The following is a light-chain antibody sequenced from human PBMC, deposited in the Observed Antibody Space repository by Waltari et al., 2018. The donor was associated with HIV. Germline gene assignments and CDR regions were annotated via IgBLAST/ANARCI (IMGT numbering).Light chain of an antibody. CDR2: KAS. V-gene: IGKV1-5*03. J-gene: IGKJ1*01. Sequence: IQMPQSPSSLSASVGARVTIPCRASQSISSWLAWYQQKPGKAPKLLIYKASSLERGVQSRFSGSGPGTEFTLTISSLQPDDFATYYCQHYDTYSPWTFGQGTKVEI. CDR3: QHYDTYSPWT. CDR1: QSISSW.